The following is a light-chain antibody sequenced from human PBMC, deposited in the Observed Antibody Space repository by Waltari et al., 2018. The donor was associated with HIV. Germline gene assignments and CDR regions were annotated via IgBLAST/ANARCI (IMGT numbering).Light chain of an antibody. V-gene: IGKV3-11*01. CDR3: QHRYNWPRVN. Sequence: IVLTQSPATLSLSPGDSATLSCRASQRRGPYLAWYQQKHGQAPRLFIFDTSDTATGIPARFSGTGSGTDFTLTISSLEPEDFAVYYGQHRYNWPRVNFGQGTRLEIK. CDR1: QRRGPY. CDR2: DTS. J-gene: IGKJ5*01.